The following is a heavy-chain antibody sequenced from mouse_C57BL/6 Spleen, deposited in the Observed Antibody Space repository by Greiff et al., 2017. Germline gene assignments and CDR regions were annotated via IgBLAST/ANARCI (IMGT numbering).Heavy chain of an antibody. CDR3: TSRRIIYYDYDGEAWFAY. Sequence: EVKVEESGGGLVQPGGSMKLSCAASGFTFSDAWMDWVRQSPEKGLEWVAEIRNKANNHATYYAESVKGRFTISRDDSKSSVYLQMNSLRAEDTGIYYCTSRRIIYYDYDGEAWFAYWGQGTLVTVSA. V-gene: IGHV6-6*01. CDR2: IRNKANNHAT. J-gene: IGHJ3*01. CDR1: GFTFSDAW. D-gene: IGHD2-4*01.